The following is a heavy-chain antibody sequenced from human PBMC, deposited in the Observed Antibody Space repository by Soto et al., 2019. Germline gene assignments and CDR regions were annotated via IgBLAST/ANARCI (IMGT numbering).Heavy chain of an antibody. V-gene: IGHV6-1*01. CDR2: TYYRSTWST. CDR3: ARQIAATGTAGTFDY. CDR1: GDSVSSNSGA. J-gene: IGHJ4*02. D-gene: IGHD6-13*01. Sequence: QVQLQQSGPGLVKPSQTLSLTCAISGDSVSSNSGAWTWIRQSPSRGLEWLGRTYYRSTWSTDYVISVKRRITISPDTSNTQSSLHLNSVTPEDTAVYYCARQIAATGTAGTFDYWGQGTLVTVSS.